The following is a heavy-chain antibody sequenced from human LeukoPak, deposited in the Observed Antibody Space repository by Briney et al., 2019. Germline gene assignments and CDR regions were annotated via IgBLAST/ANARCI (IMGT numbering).Heavy chain of an antibody. Sequence: PGRSLRLSCTASGFTFGDYAMSWFRQAPGKGLEWVGFIRSKAYGGTTEYAASVKGRFTISRDDSKSIAYLQMNSLKTEDTAVYYCTRDYGTTVTTILKYWGQGTLVTLSS. CDR2: IRSKAYGGTT. CDR1: GFTFGDYA. CDR3: TRDYGTTVTTILKY. J-gene: IGHJ4*02. D-gene: IGHD4-17*01. V-gene: IGHV3-49*03.